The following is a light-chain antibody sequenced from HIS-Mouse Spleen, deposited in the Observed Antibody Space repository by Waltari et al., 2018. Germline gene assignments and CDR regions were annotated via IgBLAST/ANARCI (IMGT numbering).Light chain of an antibody. CDR3: QQYNSYST. V-gene: IGKV1-5*03. CDR1: QSISSW. J-gene: IGKJ1*01. Sequence: DIQMTQSPSTLSASVGDRVTITCRASQSISSWLAWYQQKPGKAPKLLIYKASSLESGVPSRFSGSGSGTEFPLTISSLQPDYFATYYCQQYNSYSTFGQGTKVEIK. CDR2: KAS.